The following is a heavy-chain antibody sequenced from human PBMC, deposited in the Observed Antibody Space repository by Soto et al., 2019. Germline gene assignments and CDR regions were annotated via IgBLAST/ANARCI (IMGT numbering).Heavy chain of an antibody. CDR2: IYYSGST. V-gene: IGHV4-30-4*01. J-gene: IGHJ6*02. D-gene: IGHD3-10*01. CDR3: ASHGEPGSYYYYGMDV. Sequence: PSETLSLTCTVSGGSISSGDYYWSWIRQPPGKGLEWIGYIYYSGSTYYNPSLKSRVTISVDTSKNQFSLKLSSVTAADTAVYYCASHGEPGSYYYYGMDVWGQGTTVTVSS. CDR1: GGSISSGDYY.